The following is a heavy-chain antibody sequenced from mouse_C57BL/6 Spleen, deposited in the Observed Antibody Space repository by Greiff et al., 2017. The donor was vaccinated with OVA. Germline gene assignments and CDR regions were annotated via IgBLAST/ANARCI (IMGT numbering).Heavy chain of an antibody. CDR1: GYTFTDYY. J-gene: IGHJ2*01. CDR3: ARVDDGYY. Sequence: VQLQQSGPELVKPGVSVKISCKASGYTFTDYYMNWVKQSHGKSLEWIGDINPNNGGTSYNQKFKGKATLTVDKSSSTAYMELRSLTSEDSAVYYCARVDDGYYLGQGTTLTVSS. D-gene: IGHD2-3*01. V-gene: IGHV1-26*01. CDR2: INPNNGGT.